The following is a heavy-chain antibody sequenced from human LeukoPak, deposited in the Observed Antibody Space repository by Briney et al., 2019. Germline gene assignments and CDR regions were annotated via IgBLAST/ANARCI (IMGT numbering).Heavy chain of an antibody. J-gene: IGHJ6*03. D-gene: IGHD3-10*01. CDR3: ARGDYGSRGDYYYYYMDV. CDR1: GYTFTSYD. V-gene: IGHV1-8*03. Sequence: ASVTVSCTASGYTFTSYDINWVRQAPGQGLEWMGWMNPNSGNTGYAQKFQGRVTITRNTSISTAYMELSSLRSEDTAVYYCARGDYGSRGDYYYYYMDVWGKGTTVTVSS. CDR2: MNPNSGNT.